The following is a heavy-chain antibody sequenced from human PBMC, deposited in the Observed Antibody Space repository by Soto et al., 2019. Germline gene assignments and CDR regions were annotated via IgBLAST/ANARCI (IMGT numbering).Heavy chain of an antibody. D-gene: IGHD1-20*01. CDR1: GYTFTSYD. V-gene: IGHV1-8*01. CDR2: MNPNSGNT. J-gene: IGHJ3*02. Sequence: GASVKVSCKASGYTFTSYDINWVRQATGQGLEWMGWMNPNSGNTGYAQKFQGRVTMTRNTSISTAYMELSSLRSEDTAVYYCARGVSGVVRRYNWNDPDAFDIWGQGTMVTVSS. CDR3: ARGVSGVVRRYNWNDPDAFDI.